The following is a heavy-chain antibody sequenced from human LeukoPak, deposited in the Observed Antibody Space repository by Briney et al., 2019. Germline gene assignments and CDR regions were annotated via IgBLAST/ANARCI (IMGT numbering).Heavy chain of an antibody. Sequence: PGASVKVSCKASGYTFTSYHIDWVRQAPGQGPEWMGWMNAKSGHTGYAQKLEGRVTMTRDTSTNTAYLELSGLRSEDTTVYYCARGMFDNSGTYYYFYYALDVWGQGTTVTVSS. J-gene: IGHJ6*02. V-gene: IGHV1-8*01. D-gene: IGHD3-22*01. CDR3: ARGMFDNSGTYYYFYYALDV. CDR2: MNAKSGHT. CDR1: GYTFTSYH.